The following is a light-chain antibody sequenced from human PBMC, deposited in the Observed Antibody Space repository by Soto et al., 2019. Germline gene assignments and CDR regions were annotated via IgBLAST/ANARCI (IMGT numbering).Light chain of an antibody. J-gene: IGKJ2*01. Sequence: EIVLTQSPGTLSLSPGESATLSCRASEIVTSTSLAWYQQKPGQAPRLLIDGASSRATGIPDRFRGSGSGTDFTLTISRLEPEDFAVYYCQQHGSLPRTFGQGTKLDIK. V-gene: IGKV3-20*01. CDR3: QQHGSLPRT. CDR2: GAS. CDR1: EIVTSTS.